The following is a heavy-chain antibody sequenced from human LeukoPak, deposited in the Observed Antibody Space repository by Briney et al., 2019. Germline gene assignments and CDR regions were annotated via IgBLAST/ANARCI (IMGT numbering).Heavy chain of an antibody. Sequence: ASVKVSCKASGYTFTGYYMHWVRQAPGQGLEWMGWINPNSGGTNYAQKFQGRVTMTRDTSISTAYMELSRLKSDDTVVYYCSVISRPTDAFDIWGQGTMVTVSS. J-gene: IGHJ3*02. CDR3: SVISRPTDAFDI. CDR2: INPNSGGT. D-gene: IGHD3-10*01. V-gene: IGHV1-2*02. CDR1: GYTFTGYY.